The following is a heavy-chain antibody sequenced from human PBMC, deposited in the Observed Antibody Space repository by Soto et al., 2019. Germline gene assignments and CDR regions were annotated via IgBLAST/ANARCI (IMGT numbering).Heavy chain of an antibody. V-gene: IGHV1-58*01. D-gene: IGHD3-9*01. J-gene: IGHJ4*02. CDR1: GFTFTSSA. Sequence: GASVKVSCKASGFTFTSSAVQWVRQARGQRLEWIGWIVVGSGNTNYAQKFQERVTITRDTSTSTAYMELRSLRSDDTAVYYCARETYYDILTGPPNFDYWGQGTLVTVSS. CDR3: ARETYYDILTGPPNFDY. CDR2: IVVGSGNT.